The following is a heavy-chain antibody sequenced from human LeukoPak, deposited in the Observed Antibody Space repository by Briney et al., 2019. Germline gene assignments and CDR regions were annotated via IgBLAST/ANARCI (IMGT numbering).Heavy chain of an antibody. CDR3: ARDGGITGSYWYFDY. CDR1: GGSISTYY. D-gene: IGHD1-20*01. V-gene: IGHV4-59*01. CDR2: VYYSGST. J-gene: IGHJ4*02. Sequence: PSETLSLTCTVSGGSISTYYWSWIRQPPGKGLEWIGYVYYSGSTNYNPYHKSRVTISVDTSKDQFSLTLSSVTAADTAVYYCARDGGITGSYWYFDYWGQGTLVTVSS.